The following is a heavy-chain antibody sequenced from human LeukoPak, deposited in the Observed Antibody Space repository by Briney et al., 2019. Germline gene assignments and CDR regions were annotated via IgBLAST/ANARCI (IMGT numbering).Heavy chain of an antibody. CDR1: GFTVSGNY. Sequence: GGSLRLSCAASGFTVSGNYMSWVRQAPGKGLEWVSLIYSGAGTYYADSVKGRFTISRDNSKNTLYLQMNSLRAEDTAVYYCARGYSNGWFFFDYWGQGTTVTVSS. J-gene: IGHJ4*03. D-gene: IGHD6-19*01. V-gene: IGHV3-53*01. CDR3: ARGYSNGWFFFDY. CDR2: IYSGAGT.